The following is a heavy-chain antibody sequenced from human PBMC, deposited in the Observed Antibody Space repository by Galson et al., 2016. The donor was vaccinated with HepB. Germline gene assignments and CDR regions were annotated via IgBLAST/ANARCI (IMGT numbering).Heavy chain of an antibody. CDR3: ARDRNHGFDN. CDR1: GDSVSNNRAA. Sequence: CAISGDSVSNNRAAWIWIRQSPLRGLEWLGRTYYRSTWDSDYAVSVKSRITISADPSKNQVSLRLNSVTPEDTAVYYCARDRNHGFDNWGQGTMVTVSS. CDR2: TYYRSTWDS. J-gene: IGHJ3*02. V-gene: IGHV6-1*01.